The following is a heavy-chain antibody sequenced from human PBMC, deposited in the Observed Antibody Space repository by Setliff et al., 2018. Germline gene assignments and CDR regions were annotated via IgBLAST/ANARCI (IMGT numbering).Heavy chain of an antibody. J-gene: IGHJ3*02. CDR2: INPSSGAT. D-gene: IGHD3-16*01. Sequence: GASVKVSCKASGYTFTGYYMYWVRQAPGQGLEWMGRINPSSGATIYAQKFQGWVTMTSDTSISTAYMELGRLRSDDTAVYFCARDGGGDSDAFDIWGQGTMVTVSS. CDR1: GYTFTGYY. CDR3: ARDGGGDSDAFDI. V-gene: IGHV1-2*04.